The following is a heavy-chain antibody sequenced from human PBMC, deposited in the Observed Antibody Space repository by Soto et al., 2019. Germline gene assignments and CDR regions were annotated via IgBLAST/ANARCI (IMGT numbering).Heavy chain of an antibody. Sequence: PSETLSLTCTVSGSSISSYYCSWIRQPPGKGQEWIGYIYYSGSTNYNPSLKSRVTISVDRSKNQFSLKVRSVTAADTAVYYCARETYGDYVGYFDPWGQGIQVTAPQ. D-gene: IGHD4-17*01. CDR2: IYYSGST. CDR1: GSSISSYY. J-gene: IGHJ5*02. CDR3: ARETYGDYVGYFDP. V-gene: IGHV4-59*12.